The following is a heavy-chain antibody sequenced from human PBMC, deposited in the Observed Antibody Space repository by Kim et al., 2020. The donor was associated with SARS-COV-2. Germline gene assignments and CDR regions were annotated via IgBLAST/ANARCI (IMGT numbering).Heavy chain of an antibody. Sequence: GGSLRLSCAASGFTFSDYYMSWVRQAPGKGLEWVSYISSSSSYTNYADSVKGRFTISRDNAKNSLFLQMNSLRAEDTAVYYCARDVLLWFGEPGPYDYWGQGTLVTVSS. J-gene: IGHJ4*02. CDR2: ISSSSSYT. CDR1: GFTFSDYY. D-gene: IGHD3-10*01. CDR3: ARDVLLWFGEPGPYDY. V-gene: IGHV3-11*05.